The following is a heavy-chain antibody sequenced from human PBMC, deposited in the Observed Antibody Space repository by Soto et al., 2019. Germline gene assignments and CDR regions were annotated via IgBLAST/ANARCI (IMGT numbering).Heavy chain of an antibody. J-gene: IGHJ3*02. CDR2: ISYDGSNK. D-gene: IGHD7-27*01. CDR1: GFTFSSYG. Sequence: ESGGGVVQPGRSLRLSCAASGFTFSSYGMHWVRQAPGKGLEWVAVISYDGSNKYYADSVKGRFTISRDNSKNTLYLQMNSLRAEDTAVYYCAKAIWGGAFDIWGQGTMVTVSS. V-gene: IGHV3-30*18. CDR3: AKAIWGGAFDI.